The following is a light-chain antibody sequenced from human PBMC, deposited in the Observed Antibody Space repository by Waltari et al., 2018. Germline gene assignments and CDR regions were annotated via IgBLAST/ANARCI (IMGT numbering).Light chain of an antibody. Sequence: EIVLTQSPATRSLSPGEGATLSCRASESGNKYLARYQQNPGPAPRLPIYDGSKRASDIPARFSGSGAGTDFTLTISSLEPEDFAVYYCQQRSNWPRTFGQGTKVEIK. V-gene: IGKV3-11*01. CDR1: ESGNKY. CDR3: QQRSNWPRT. CDR2: DGS. J-gene: IGKJ1*01.